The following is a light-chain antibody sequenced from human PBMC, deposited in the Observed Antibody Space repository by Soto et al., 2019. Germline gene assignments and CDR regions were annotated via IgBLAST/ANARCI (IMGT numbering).Light chain of an antibody. Sequence: DIQMTQSPSSLSASVGDRVTITCRASQSINIFLSWFQQKPGKAPNLLIYTASSLQSGVPSRFSGSGSGTDFTLTISSLQPEDFATYYCQQSYSTPWTFGQGTKVDIK. V-gene: IGKV1-39*01. CDR2: TAS. J-gene: IGKJ1*01. CDR1: QSINIF. CDR3: QQSYSTPWT.